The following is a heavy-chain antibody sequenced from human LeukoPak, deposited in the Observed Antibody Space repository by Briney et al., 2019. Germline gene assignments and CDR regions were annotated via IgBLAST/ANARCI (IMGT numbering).Heavy chain of an antibody. CDR2: ISAGGGGT. D-gene: IGHD6-13*01. V-gene: IGHV3-23*01. CDR3: AKRGHYSINWYHYFDY. Sequence: SGGSLRLSCATSGFTFGSHAMSWVRQAPGKGLEWVSSISAGGGGTSYADSVKGRITISRDNSKNTLFLQMNSLRPDDTAVYYCAKRGHYSINWYHYFDYWGQGTLVTVSS. CDR1: GFTFGSHA. J-gene: IGHJ4*02.